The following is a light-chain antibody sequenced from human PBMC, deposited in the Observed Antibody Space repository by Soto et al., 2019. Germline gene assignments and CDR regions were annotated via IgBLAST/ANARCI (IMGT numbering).Light chain of an antibody. Sequence: MVMTQSPATLSVSPGERVTLSCRTSQTVTSNLAWYQLKPGQTPSLLIYGTSTRAPDIPVRFSGSGSGTEFTLTITTVQSGDSAVYYCQQYDDWGFGQGTKVEIK. CDR2: GTS. CDR3: QQYDDWG. J-gene: IGKJ1*01. V-gene: IGKV3-15*01. CDR1: QTVTSN.